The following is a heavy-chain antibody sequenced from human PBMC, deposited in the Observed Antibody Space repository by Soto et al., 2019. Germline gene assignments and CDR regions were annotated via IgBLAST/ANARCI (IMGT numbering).Heavy chain of an antibody. Sequence: PGGSLRLSCAASGFTFSSYSMNWVRQAPGKGLEWVSYISSSSSTIHYADSVKGRFTISRDNAKNSLYLQMNSLRAEDTAVYYCARRDIVVVPADSADYYYYYYMDVWGKGTTVTVSS. CDR3: ARRDIVVVPADSADYYYYYYMDV. V-gene: IGHV3-48*01. D-gene: IGHD2-2*01. CDR1: GFTFSSYS. CDR2: ISSSSSTI. J-gene: IGHJ6*03.